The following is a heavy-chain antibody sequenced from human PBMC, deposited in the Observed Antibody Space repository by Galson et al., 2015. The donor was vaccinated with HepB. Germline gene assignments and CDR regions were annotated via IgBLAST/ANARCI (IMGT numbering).Heavy chain of an antibody. CDR3: AKDLSSLEMATNYDY. CDR1: GFTFSSYG. V-gene: IGHV3-30*18. Sequence: SLRLSCAASGFTFSSYGMHWVRQAPGKGLEWVAVISYDGSNKYYADSVKGRFTISRDNSKNTLYLQMNSLRAEDTAVYYCAKDLSSLEMATNYDYWGQGTLVTVSS. D-gene: IGHD5-24*01. CDR2: ISYDGSNK. J-gene: IGHJ4*02.